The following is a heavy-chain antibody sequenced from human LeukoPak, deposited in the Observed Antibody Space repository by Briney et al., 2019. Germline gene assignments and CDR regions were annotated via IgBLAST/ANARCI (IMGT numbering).Heavy chain of an antibody. D-gene: IGHD6-6*01. V-gene: IGHV4-39*01. Sequence: PSETLSLTCTVSGGSISSSSYYWGWIRQPPGKGLEWIGSIYYSGSTYYNPSLKSRVTISVDTSKNQFSLKLSSVTAADTAVYYCARQGVGWAARLFGGLPYYYYMDVWGKGTTVTVSS. CDR2: IYYSGST. CDR1: GGSISSSSYY. CDR3: ARQGVGWAARLFGGLPYYYYMDV. J-gene: IGHJ6*03.